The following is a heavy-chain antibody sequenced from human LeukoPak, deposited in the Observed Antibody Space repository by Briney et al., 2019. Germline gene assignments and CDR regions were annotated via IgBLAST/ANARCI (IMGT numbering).Heavy chain of an antibody. CDR2: ISGSGGST. J-gene: IGHJ4*02. V-gene: IGHV3-23*01. CDR3: AKSPYYDILTGAYFDY. CDR1: GFTFSSYG. Sequence: PGGSLRLSCAASGFTFSSYGMSWVRQAPGKGLEWVSAISGSGGSTYYADSVKGRFTISRDNSKNTLYLQMNSLRAEDTAVYYCAKSPYYDILTGAYFDYWGQGTLVTVSS. D-gene: IGHD3-9*01.